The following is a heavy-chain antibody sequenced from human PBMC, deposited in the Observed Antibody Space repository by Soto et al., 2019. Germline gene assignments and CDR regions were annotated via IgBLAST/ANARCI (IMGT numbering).Heavy chain of an antibody. CDR2: IWYDGSNK. Sequence: QVQLVESGGGVVQPGRSLRLSCAASGFTFSSYGMHWVRQAPGKGLEWVAVIWYDGSNKYYADSVKGRFTISRDNSKNTLYLQLNTLTAEDTAVYYSARSYGHQQYYFHSSGQRTLVTVSS. CDR1: GFTFSSYG. CDR3: ARSYGHQQYYFHS. D-gene: IGHD4-17*01. J-gene: IGHJ4*02. V-gene: IGHV3-33*01.